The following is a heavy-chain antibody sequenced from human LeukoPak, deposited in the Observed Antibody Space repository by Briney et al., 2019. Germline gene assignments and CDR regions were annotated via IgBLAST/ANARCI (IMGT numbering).Heavy chain of an antibody. V-gene: IGHV4-39*07. CDR2: IYDSGST. D-gene: IGHD1-26*01. CDR1: GGSIRSSYYY. J-gene: IGHJ4*02. Sequence: PSETLSLTCTVSGGSIRSSYYYWGWIRQPPGKGLEWIGSIYDSGSTYYNPSLKSRVTISVDTSKNQFSLKLSSVTAADTAVYYCARTLSGDYFDYWGQGTLVTISS. CDR3: ARTLSGDYFDY.